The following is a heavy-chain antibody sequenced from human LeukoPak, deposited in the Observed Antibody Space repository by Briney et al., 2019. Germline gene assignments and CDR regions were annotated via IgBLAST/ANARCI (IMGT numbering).Heavy chain of an antibody. CDR3: ARSSYSSSSSV. CDR1: GFTFDDYA. V-gene: IGHV3-9*01. Sequence: PGRSLRLSCAASGFTFDDYAMHWVRQAPGKGLEWVSGISWNSGSIGYADSVKGRFTISRDNAKNSPYLQINSLRAEDTAVYYCARSSYSSSSSVWGQGTMVTVSS. D-gene: IGHD6-6*01. J-gene: IGHJ3*01. CDR2: ISWNSGSI.